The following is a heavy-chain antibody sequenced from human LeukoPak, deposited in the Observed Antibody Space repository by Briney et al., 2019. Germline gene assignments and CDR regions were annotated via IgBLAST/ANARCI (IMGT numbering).Heavy chain of an antibody. CDR3: ARDVYYYDSSGYYLDY. Sequence: GGSLRLSCAASGFTFDDYGMSWVRQAPGKGLEWVSGINWNGGSTGYADSVKGRFTISRDNAKNSLYLQMNSLRAEDTALYYCARDVYYYDSSGYYLDYWGQGTLVTVSS. CDR2: INWNGGST. CDR1: GFTFDDYG. V-gene: IGHV3-20*04. D-gene: IGHD3-22*01. J-gene: IGHJ4*02.